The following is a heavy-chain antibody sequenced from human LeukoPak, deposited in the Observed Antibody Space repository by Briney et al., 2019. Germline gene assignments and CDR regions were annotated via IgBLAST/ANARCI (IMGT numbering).Heavy chain of an antibody. D-gene: IGHD3-3*01. J-gene: IGHJ4*02. Sequence: ASVKVSCKASGYTFTGYYMHWVRQAPGQGLEWMGWINPNSGGINYAQKFQGRVTMTRDTSISTAYMELSRLRSDDTAVYYCARNYDFWSGYYTGAAGYWGQGTLVTVSS. CDR1: GYTFTGYY. CDR3: ARNYDFWSGYYTGAAGY. CDR2: INPNSGGI. V-gene: IGHV1-2*02.